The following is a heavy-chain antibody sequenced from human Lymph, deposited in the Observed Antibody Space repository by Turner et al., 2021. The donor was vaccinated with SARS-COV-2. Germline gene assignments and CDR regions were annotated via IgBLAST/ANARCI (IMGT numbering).Heavy chain of an antibody. J-gene: IGHJ4*02. CDR1: GYTLTGYY. Sequence: QVQLLPYGAAVTNPVASVTVSCKASGYTLTGYYMHWVRQAPGQGLEWMGWIHPNSGGTNDAQKFQGRVTMTRDTSISTAYMDLSRLRSDDTAMYYCARSRDLQSMVRGVDPFDYWGQGTLVTVSS. V-gene: IGHV1-2*02. D-gene: IGHD3-10*01. CDR3: ARSRDLQSMVRGVDPFDY. CDR2: IHPNSGGT.